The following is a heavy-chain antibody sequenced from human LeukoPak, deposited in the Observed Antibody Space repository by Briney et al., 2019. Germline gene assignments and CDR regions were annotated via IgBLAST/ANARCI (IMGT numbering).Heavy chain of an antibody. D-gene: IGHD3-10*01. V-gene: IGHV1-69*13. Sequence: GASVKVSCKASGGTFSSYAISWVRQAPGQGLEWMGGIIPIFGTANYAQKFQGRVTITADESTSTAYMELSSLRSEDTAVYYCALAGAMVRGVIITNAFDIWGQGTMVTVSS. CDR1: GGTFSSYA. J-gene: IGHJ3*02. CDR3: ALAGAMVRGVIITNAFDI. CDR2: IIPIFGTA.